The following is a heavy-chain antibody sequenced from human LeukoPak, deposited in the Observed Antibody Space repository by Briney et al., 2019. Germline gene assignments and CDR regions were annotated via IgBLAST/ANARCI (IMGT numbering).Heavy chain of an antibody. CDR3: ARGFESGRGY. J-gene: IGHJ4*02. Sequence: GGSLRLSCAASGFTFSSYSMTWVRQAPGKGLEWVSSISSSSYIYYADSVKGRFTISRDNAKNSLYLQMNSLRAEDTAVYYCARGFESGRGYWGQGTLVTVSS. V-gene: IGHV3-21*01. D-gene: IGHD3-10*01. CDR2: ISSSSYI. CDR1: GFTFSSYS.